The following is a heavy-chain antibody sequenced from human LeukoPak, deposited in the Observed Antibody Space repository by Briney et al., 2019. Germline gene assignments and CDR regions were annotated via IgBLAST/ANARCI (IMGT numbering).Heavy chain of an antibody. CDR2: IDHSGGT. CDR3: ARMRGGGIGYSNYMDV. D-gene: IGHD2-15*01. CDR1: GGSFSDYF. J-gene: IGHJ6*03. Sequence: SETLSLTCAVVGGSFSDYFWSWIRQPPGKGLEWIGEIDHSGGTNYNPSLKSRVTMSVDTSKNQFSLKLTSVTAADAAVYYCARMRGGGIGYSNYMDVWGKGTTVIVSS. V-gene: IGHV4-34*01.